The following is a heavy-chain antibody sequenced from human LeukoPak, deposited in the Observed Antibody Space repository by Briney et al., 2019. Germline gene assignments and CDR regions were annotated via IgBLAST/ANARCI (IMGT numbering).Heavy chain of an antibody. CDR1: GGTFSSYA. D-gene: IGHD2-2*01. V-gene: IGHV1-69*05. J-gene: IGHJ6*03. Sequence: SVKVSCKASGGTFSSYAISWVRQAPGQGLEWMGGIIPIFGTANYAQKFQGRVTITTDESTSTAYMELSSLRSEDTAVYYCARDLDPAAIPYYYYYMDVWGKGTTVTVSS. CDR2: IIPIFGTA. CDR3: ARDLDPAAIPYYYYYMDV.